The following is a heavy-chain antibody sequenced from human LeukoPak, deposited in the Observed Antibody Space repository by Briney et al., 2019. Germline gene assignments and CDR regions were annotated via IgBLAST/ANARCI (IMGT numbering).Heavy chain of an antibody. Sequence: GGSLRLSCAASGFTFSTYAMSWVRQGPGKGLEWVSSISSSGGVTFYAGSVRGRFIISRDNSKNTLFLQMNSLRADDTAVYYCAKDRPNYYESNGHYYRRDGDCWGQGTLVTVSS. D-gene: IGHD3-22*01. CDR3: AKDRPNYYESNGHYYRRDGDC. CDR2: ISSSGGVT. V-gene: IGHV3-23*01. CDR1: GFTFSTYA. J-gene: IGHJ4*02.